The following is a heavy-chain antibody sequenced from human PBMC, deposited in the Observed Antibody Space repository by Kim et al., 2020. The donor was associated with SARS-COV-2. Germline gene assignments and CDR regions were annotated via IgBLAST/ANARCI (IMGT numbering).Heavy chain of an antibody. CDR2: IYPGDSDT. V-gene: IGHV5-51*01. Sequence: GESLKISCKGSGYSFTSYWIGWVRQMPGKGLEWMGIIYPGDSDTRYSPSFQGQVTISADKSISTAYLQWSSLKASDTAMYYCARMWGVDDDRGMFDYWGQGTLVTVSS. D-gene: IGHD3-10*01. CDR3: ARMWGVDDDRGMFDY. CDR1: GYSFTSYW. J-gene: IGHJ4*02.